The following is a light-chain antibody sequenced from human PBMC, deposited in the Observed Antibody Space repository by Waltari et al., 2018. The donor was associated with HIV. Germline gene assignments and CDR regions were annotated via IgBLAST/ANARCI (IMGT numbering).Light chain of an antibody. J-gene: IGKJ1*01. V-gene: IGKV4-1*01. CDR3: QQYYGRPWT. CDR1: QNVLYNSNNKNF. Sequence: DIVMTQSAESLAVSLGERATINCKYSQNVLYNSNNKNFLAWYQQKPGHSPKLLIYWASTWESGVPARFSRIGSGADFTLTISSLQAEDAAVSYCQQYYGRPWTFGQGTKVEIK. CDR2: WAS.